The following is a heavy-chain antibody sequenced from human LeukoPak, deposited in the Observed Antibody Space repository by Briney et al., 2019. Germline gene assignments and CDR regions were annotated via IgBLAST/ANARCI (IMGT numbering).Heavy chain of an antibody. V-gene: IGHV7-4-1*02. J-gene: IGHJ4*02. CDR1: GYTFTDYA. CDR3: ASCNDSSGYFAY. D-gene: IGHD3-22*01. CDR2: VNTNAGNP. Sequence: ASVKVSCKPSGYTFTDYAINWVRQAPGQALEYMGWVNTNAGNPTYAQGFTGRFVFSSDSSVSTAYLQITSLKADDSAIYFCASCNDSSGYFAYWGQGTLVTVSS.